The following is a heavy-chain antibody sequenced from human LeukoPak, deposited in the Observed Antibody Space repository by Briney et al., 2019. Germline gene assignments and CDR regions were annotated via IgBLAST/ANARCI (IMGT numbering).Heavy chain of an antibody. CDR1: GFTVSSNY. CDR3: ARVKGSGYYTN. Sequence: GGSLRLSCAASGFTVSSNYMSWVRQAPGKGLEWVSVIYSGGSTYYADSVKGRFTISRHNSKNTLYLQMNSPRAEDTAVYYCARVKGSGYYTNWGQGTLVTVSS. CDR2: IYSGGST. D-gene: IGHD3-22*01. J-gene: IGHJ4*02. V-gene: IGHV3-53*04.